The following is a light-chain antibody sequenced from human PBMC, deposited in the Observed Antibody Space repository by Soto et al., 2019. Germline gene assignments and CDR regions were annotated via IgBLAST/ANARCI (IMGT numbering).Light chain of an antibody. Sequence: DIVMTQSPLSLPVTPGEPASITCRSSQSLLHSIGYNYLDLYLQNPVQSQQLLIFLGSNRASGVPERVSGSGSGTDFSLNISRVEAEDVGVYYCRQAIQTPRLTFGGGTKVEIK. J-gene: IGKJ4*01. CDR1: QSLLHSIGYNY. V-gene: IGKV2-28*01. CDR2: LGS. CDR3: RQAIQTPRLT.